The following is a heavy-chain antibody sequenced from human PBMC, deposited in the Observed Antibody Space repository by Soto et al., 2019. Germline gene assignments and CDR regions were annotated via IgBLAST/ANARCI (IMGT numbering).Heavy chain of an antibody. CDR1: GVSIGSHF. V-gene: IGHV4-59*11. CDR3: ARLQYTVVTALDI. J-gene: IGHJ3*02. Sequence: QVQLQESGPRLVKPSETLSLTCSVSGVSIGSHFWSWIRQAPGKGPELVGYIYHPVNTNYNPALKSRVTISMDTSKNQLSLQLSSVTAAETAVYYCARLQYTVVTALDIWGQGTMVTVSS. D-gene: IGHD2-15*01. CDR2: IYHPVNT.